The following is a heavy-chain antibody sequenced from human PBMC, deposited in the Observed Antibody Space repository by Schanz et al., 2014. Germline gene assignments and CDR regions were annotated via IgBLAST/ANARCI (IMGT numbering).Heavy chain of an antibody. Sequence: VQLVESGGGLVQPGGSLRLSCAASGFTFTNLGMHWVRRAPGKGLEWVAFIRYDGSNQYYADSVKGRFTISRDNSKNTLSLQMNSLRAEDTAVYYCAKGFGGYDLGLDYWGQGTLVTVSS. V-gene: IGHV3-30*02. CDR1: GFTFTNLG. J-gene: IGHJ4*02. CDR3: AKGFGGYDLGLDY. D-gene: IGHD5-12*01. CDR2: IRYDGSNQ.